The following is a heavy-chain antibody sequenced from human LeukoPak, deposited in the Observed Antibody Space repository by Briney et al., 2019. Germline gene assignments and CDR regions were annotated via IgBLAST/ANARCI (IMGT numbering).Heavy chain of an antibody. V-gene: IGHV1-69*13. CDR3: ARGPRQLPKIGGYYFDY. CDR2: IIPIFGTA. D-gene: IGHD2-2*01. Sequence: ASVKVSCKASGGTFSSYAISWVRQAPGQGLEWMGGIIPIFGTANYAQKFQGRITITADESTSTAYMELSSLRSEDTAVYYCARGPRQLPKIGGYYFDYWGQGTLVTVSS. CDR1: GGTFSSYA. J-gene: IGHJ4*02.